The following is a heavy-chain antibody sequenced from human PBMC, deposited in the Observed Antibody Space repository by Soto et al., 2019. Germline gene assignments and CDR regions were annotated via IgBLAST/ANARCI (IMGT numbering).Heavy chain of an antibody. CDR2: ISYDGSNK. Sequence: GGSLRLSCAASGFTFSSYAMHWVRQAPGKGLEWVAVISYDGSNKYYADSVKGRFTISRDNSKNTLYLQMNSLRAEDTAVYYCARELWFGEFPLYYYYYGMDAWGQGTTVTVSS. CDR3: ARELWFGEFPLYYYYYGMDA. V-gene: IGHV3-30-3*01. J-gene: IGHJ6*02. CDR1: GFTFSSYA. D-gene: IGHD3-10*01.